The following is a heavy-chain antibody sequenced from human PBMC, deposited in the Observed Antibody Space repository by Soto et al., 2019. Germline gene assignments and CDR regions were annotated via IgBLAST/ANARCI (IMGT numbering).Heavy chain of an antibody. CDR2: IIPIFGTS. CDR1: GGTFSNYA. Sequence: QVQLVQSGAEVKKPGSSVKVSCKASGGTFSNYAISWVRHAPGQGLEWMGGIIPIFGTSHYAQNFQGRVTMTADESSSTAYMELSSLRSEDTAVYFCAREDGDVFPDYFKYWGHGTLVTVSS. V-gene: IGHV1-69*12. J-gene: IGHJ4*01. CDR3: AREDGDVFPDYFKY.